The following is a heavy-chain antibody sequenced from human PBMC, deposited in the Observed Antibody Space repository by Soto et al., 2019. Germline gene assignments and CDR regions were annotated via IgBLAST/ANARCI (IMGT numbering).Heavy chain of an antibody. Sequence: GGSLRLSCAASGFTFSSCDMHWVRQAPGKGLEWVAVIWYDGSNKYYADSVKGRFTISRDNSKNTLYLQMNSLRAEDTAVYYCARAGNSGSYYGLGAFDIWGQGTMVTVSS. D-gene: IGHD1-26*01. J-gene: IGHJ3*02. CDR3: ARAGNSGSYYGLGAFDI. CDR1: GFTFSSCD. V-gene: IGHV3-33*01. CDR2: IWYDGSNK.